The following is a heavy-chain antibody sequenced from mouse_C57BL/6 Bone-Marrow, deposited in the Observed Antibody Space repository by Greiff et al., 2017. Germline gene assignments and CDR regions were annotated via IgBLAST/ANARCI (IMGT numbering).Heavy chain of an antibody. Sequence: VQLQQSGAELARPGASVKLSCKASGYTFTSYGISWVKQRTGQGLEWIGEIYPRSGNTYYNEKFKGKATLTADKSSSTAYMELRSLTSEDSAVYFCAGNVVVASYWYFDVWGTGTTVTVSS. CDR3: AGNVVVASYWYFDV. D-gene: IGHD1-1*01. CDR1: GYTFTSYG. CDR2: IYPRSGNT. V-gene: IGHV1-81*01. J-gene: IGHJ1*03.